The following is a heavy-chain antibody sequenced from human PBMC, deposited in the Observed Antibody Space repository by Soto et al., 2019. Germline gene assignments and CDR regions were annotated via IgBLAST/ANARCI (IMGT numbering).Heavy chain of an antibody. J-gene: IGHJ4*01. CDR1: SGSFSGYY. D-gene: IGHD2-2*01. V-gene: IGHV4-34*01. CDR2: INHSGST. CDR3: ARMIEGHCSRTNCYVFDY. Sequence: PSETLSLTCAAYSGSFSGYYWSWIRQPPGKGLEWIGEINHSGSTNYNPSLKSRVIISVDTSKNQFSLRLSSVTAADTAVYYCARMIEGHCSRTNCYVFDYWGQGALVT.